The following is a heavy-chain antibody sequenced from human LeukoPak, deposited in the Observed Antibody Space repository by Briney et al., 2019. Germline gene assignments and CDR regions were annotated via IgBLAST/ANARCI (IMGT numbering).Heavy chain of an antibody. CDR3: ARSGGAPNYYYYMDV. D-gene: IGHD3-16*01. V-gene: IGHV3-23*01. J-gene: IGHJ6*03. Sequence: GGSLRLSCAASGFTFSSYAMSWVRQAPGKGLEWVSAISGSGDSTYYADSVKGRFTISRDNSKNTLYLQMNSLRAEDTAVYYCARSGGAPNYYYYMDVWGKGTTVTVSS. CDR2: ISGSGDST. CDR1: GFTFSSYA.